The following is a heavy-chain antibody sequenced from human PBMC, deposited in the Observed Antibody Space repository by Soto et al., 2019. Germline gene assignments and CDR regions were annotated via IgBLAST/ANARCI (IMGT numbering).Heavy chain of an antibody. CDR1: GGSISSSSYY. D-gene: IGHD3-9*01. Sequence: QLQLQESGPGLVKPSETLSLTCTVSGGSISSSSYYWGWIRQPPGKGLEWIGSIYYSGSTYYNPSLKSRVTISVDTSKNQFSLKLSSVTAADTAVYYCARLSYYDILTGHFDYWGQGTLVTVSS. CDR3: ARLSYYDILTGHFDY. CDR2: IYYSGST. J-gene: IGHJ4*02. V-gene: IGHV4-39*01.